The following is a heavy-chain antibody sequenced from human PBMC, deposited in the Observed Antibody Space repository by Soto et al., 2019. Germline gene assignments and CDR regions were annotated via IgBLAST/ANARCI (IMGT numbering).Heavy chain of an antibody. CDR1: GGSISSSGYY. V-gene: IGHV4-39*01. J-gene: IGHJ4*02. Sequence: SETLSLTCTFSGGSISSSGYYLGWIRQPPGKGLEWIGSIYYSGSTYYNPSLKSRVTISVDTSKNQFSLKLSSVTAADTAVYYCARRPYYYGSGSYPNWGQGTLVTVSS. D-gene: IGHD3-10*01. CDR3: ARRPYYYGSGSYPN. CDR2: IYYSGST.